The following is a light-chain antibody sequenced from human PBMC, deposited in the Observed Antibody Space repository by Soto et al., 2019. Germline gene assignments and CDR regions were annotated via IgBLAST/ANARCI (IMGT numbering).Light chain of an antibody. CDR1: QSVGTS. V-gene: IGKV3-11*01. Sequence: EIVLTQSPATLSLSPGERATFSCKASQSVGTSLAWFQQKPGQAPRLLIYDASVRATGIPARFSGSGSGTDFTLTISSLQAEDVAVYYCLQYYGAPPHTFGQGTKLEI. CDR2: DAS. CDR3: LQYYGAPPHT. J-gene: IGKJ2*01.